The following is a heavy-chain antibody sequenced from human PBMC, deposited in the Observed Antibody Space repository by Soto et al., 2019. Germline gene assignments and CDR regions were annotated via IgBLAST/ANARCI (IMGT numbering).Heavy chain of an antibody. D-gene: IGHD6-19*01. CDR2: ILYDGSKK. CDR3: VKDGSSGWPYFDDMDV. CDR1: GFTFSSYG. Sequence: GSLRLSCAASGFTFSSYGMHWVRQAPGKGLEWVAVILYDGSKKYYADSVKGRFTISRDNSKNTLYLQMSSLRAEDTALYFCVKDGSSGWPYFDDMDVWGQGTTVTVSS. V-gene: IGHV3-30*18. J-gene: IGHJ6*02.